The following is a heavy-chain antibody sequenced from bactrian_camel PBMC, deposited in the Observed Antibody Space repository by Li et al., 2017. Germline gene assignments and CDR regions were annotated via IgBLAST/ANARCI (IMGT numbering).Heavy chain of an antibody. J-gene: IGHJ4*01. CDR1: GFTFSNYA. Sequence: VQLVESGGDLVQPGGSLRLSCAASGFTFSNYAMNWVRQLPEKGLEWVAGINSGGGATLYSPSVEGRFTISRDNVENTLYLQLDSLNTEDTAMYYCAKDPKMYGGSWLSPDIDHWGQGTQVTVS. V-gene: IGHV3S42*01. CDR2: INSGGGAT. CDR3: AKDPKMYGGSWLSPDIDH. D-gene: IGHD6*01.